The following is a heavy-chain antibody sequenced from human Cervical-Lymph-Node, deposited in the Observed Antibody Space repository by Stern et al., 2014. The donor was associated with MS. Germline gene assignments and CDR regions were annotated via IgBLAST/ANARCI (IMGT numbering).Heavy chain of an antibody. Sequence: EEQLVESGGGLIQPGGSLRLSCAASGFTVSSNYMSWVRQAPGKGLEWVSVIYSGGRTYYADSVKCRFTIFSDNSKSTPYLQMNSPRAEDTAVYYCASRKYHPDAFDIWGQGTMVTVSS. D-gene: IGHD2-2*01. CDR2: IYSGGRT. J-gene: IGHJ3*02. V-gene: IGHV3-53*01. CDR3: ASRKYHPDAFDI. CDR1: GFTVSSNY.